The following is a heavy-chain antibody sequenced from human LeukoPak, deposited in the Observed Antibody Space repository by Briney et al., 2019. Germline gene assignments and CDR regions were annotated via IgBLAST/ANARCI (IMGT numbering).Heavy chain of an antibody. J-gene: IGHJ4*02. D-gene: IGHD6-19*01. CDR2: ISWNSGYI. Sequence: SLRLSCAASGFTFDNYAMQWVRQAPGKGLEWLSIISWNSGYIGYADSVKGRFTISRDNAKKSLDLQMNSLRAEDTAFYYCAKVRGTYSSGYFFDYWGQGTLVTVSS. CDR3: AKVRGTYSSGYFFDY. CDR1: GFTFDNYA. V-gene: IGHV3-9*01.